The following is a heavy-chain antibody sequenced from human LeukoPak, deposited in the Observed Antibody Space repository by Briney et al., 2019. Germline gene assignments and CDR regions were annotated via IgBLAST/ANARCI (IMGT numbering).Heavy chain of an antibody. CDR1: GFTVSSNY. V-gene: IGHV3-66*01. CDR2: IYSGGST. J-gene: IGHJ6*02. D-gene: IGHD4-17*01. CDR3: ARDLFYGDYAPYYYYGMDV. Sequence: GGSLRLSCAASGFTVSSNYMSWVRQAPGKGLEWVSVIYSGGSTHYADSVKGRFTISRDNSKNTLYLQMNSLRAEDTAVYYCARDLFYGDYAPYYYYGMDVWGQGTTVTVSS.